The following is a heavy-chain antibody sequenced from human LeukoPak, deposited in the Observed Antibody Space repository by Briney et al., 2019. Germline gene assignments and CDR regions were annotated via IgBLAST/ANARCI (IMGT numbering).Heavy chain of an antibody. CDR3: ARGDGYQGDAFDI. V-gene: IGHV1-69*05. CDR2: IIPIFGTA. J-gene: IGHJ3*02. Sequence: GASVKVSCKASGGTFSSYAISWVRQAPGQGLEWMGGIIPIFGTANYAQKFQGRVTIATDESTSTAYMELSSLRSEDTAVYYCARGDGYQGDAFDIWGQGTMVTVSS. D-gene: IGHD5-24*01. CDR1: GGTFSSYA.